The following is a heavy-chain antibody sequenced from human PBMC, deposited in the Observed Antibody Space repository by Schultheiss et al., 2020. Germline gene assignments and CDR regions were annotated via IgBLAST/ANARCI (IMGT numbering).Heavy chain of an antibody. D-gene: IGHD4-17*01. J-gene: IGHJ4*02. CDR1: GGTFNSYA. CDR2: IIPILGIA. V-gene: IGHV1-69*04. CDR3: ARAATVTNYFDY. Sequence: SVKVSCKASGGTFNSYAITWVRQAPGQGLEWMGRIIPILGIANYAQKFQGRVTMTRDTSTSTVYMELSSLRSEDTAVYYCARAATVTNYFDYWGQGTLVTVSS.